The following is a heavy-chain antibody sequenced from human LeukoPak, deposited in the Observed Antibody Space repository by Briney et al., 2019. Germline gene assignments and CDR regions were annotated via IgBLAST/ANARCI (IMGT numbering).Heavy chain of an antibody. V-gene: IGHV1-69*13. J-gene: IGHJ6*02. Sequence: ASVKVSCKASGGTFSSYAISWVRQAPGQGLEWMGGIIPIFGTANYAQKFQGRVTITADESTSTAYMELSSLRSEDTAVYYCARDRNYYDSSGSSASSYYYYYGMDVWGQGTTVTVSS. CDR3: ARDRNYYDSSGSSASSYYYYYGMDV. CDR2: IIPIFGTA. CDR1: GGTFSSYA. D-gene: IGHD3-22*01.